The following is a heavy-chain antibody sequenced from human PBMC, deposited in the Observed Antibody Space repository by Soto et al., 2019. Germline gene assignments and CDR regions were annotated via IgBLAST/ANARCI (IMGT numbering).Heavy chain of an antibody. CDR3: ARSKSGGYSSSWYTLDLDAFDI. CDR1: GYTFTSYG. Sequence: ASVKVSCKASGYTFTSYGISWVRQAPGQGLEWMGWISAYNGNTNYAQKLQGRVTMTTDTSTSTAYMELRSLRSDDTAVYYCARSKSGGYSSSWYTLDLDAFDIWGKGPMVTV. CDR2: ISAYNGNT. D-gene: IGHD6-13*01. J-gene: IGHJ3*02. V-gene: IGHV1-18*04.